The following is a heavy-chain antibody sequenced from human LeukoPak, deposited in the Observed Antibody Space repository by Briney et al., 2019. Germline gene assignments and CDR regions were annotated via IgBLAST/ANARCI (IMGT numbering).Heavy chain of an antibody. V-gene: IGHV4-4*07. J-gene: IGHJ4*02. D-gene: IGHD6-19*01. CDR1: GGSVSSYY. CDR3: ARGHNSGWRNFDY. Sequence: KSSEALSLTCTVSGGSVSSYYWNWIRQPAGKGLEWIGHIYIRGATNYNPSVKSRVTMSVDTSKNQFSLKVSSVTAADTAVYYCARGHNSGWRNFDYWGQGTRVTVSS. CDR2: IYIRGAT.